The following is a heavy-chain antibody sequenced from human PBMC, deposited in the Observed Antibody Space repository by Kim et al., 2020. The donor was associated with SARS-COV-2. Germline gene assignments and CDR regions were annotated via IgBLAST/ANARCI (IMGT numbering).Heavy chain of an antibody. V-gene: IGHV6-1*01. J-gene: IGHJ3*02. CDR3: ARDTPGQKAYDI. Sequence: EYTRSVKRRITINADTSKNQFSLQLNSVSPEDTAIYYCARDTPGQKAYDIWGQGTMVTVSS.